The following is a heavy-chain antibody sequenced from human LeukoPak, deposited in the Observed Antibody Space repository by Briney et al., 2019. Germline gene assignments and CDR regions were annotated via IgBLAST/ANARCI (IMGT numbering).Heavy chain of an antibody. CDR2: IYYSGST. Sequence: AETLSLTCTVSGVSISSYYWSWIRQPPGKGLEWIGYIYYSGSTNYNPSLKSRVTISVDTSKNQFSLKLSSVTAADTAVYYCAAYSGSYYRAFDIWGQGTMVTVS. V-gene: IGHV4-59*01. J-gene: IGHJ3*02. D-gene: IGHD1-26*01. CDR1: GVSISSYY. CDR3: AAYSGSYYRAFDI.